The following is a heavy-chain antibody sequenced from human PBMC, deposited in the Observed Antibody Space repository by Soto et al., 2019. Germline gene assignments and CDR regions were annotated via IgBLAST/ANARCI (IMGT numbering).Heavy chain of an antibody. CDR2: IYYSGST. CDR1: GDSISSGGYS. CDR3: ARDSRGGYYFDF. J-gene: IGHJ4*02. Sequence: PSETLSLTCAVSGDSISSGGYSWNWIRQPPGKGLEWIGYIYYSGSTYYNPSLKSRLTISVDRSKNQFSLRLTSVTAADTAVYFCARDSRGGYYFDFWGQGTLVTVSS. D-gene: IGHD1-26*01. V-gene: IGHV4-30-2*01.